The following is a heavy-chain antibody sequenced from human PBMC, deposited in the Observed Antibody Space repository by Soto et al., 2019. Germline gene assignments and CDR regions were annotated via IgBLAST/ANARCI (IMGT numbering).Heavy chain of an antibody. J-gene: IGHJ3*02. CDR3: ARELGRRTTGYCISTSCYTVLAFDI. Sequence: ASVKVSCKASGYTFTSYGFSWVRQAPGQGLEWMGWISASNGNTNYAQKLQGRVTMTTDTSTGTAYMELRSLRSDDTATYYCARELGRRTTGYCISTSCYTVLAFDIWGQGTMVTVSS. D-gene: IGHD2-2*02. V-gene: IGHV1-18*01. CDR1: GYTFTSYG. CDR2: ISASNGNT.